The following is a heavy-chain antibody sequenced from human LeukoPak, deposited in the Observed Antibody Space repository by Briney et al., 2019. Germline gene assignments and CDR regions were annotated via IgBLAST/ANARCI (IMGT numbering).Heavy chain of an antibody. D-gene: IGHD6-19*01. J-gene: IGHJ4*02. Sequence: GESLKISCKGSGYSFTSHWIGWVRQMPGKGLEWMGIVNPDDSDTIYSPSFQGQVTISADESITTAYLQWSSLKASDTAMYYCARLLHGIAVAGFDYWGQGTLVTVSS. CDR3: ARLLHGIAVAGFDY. CDR1: GYSFTSHW. V-gene: IGHV5-51*01. CDR2: VNPDDSDT.